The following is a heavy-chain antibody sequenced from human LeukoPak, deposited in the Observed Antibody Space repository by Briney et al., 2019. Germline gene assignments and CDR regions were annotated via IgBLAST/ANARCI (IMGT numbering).Heavy chain of an antibody. CDR2: IWYDGSDK. D-gene: IGHD5-12*01. J-gene: IGHJ4*02. V-gene: IGHV3-30*02. CDR1: GFTFSTSG. CDR3: AKVNIVATIPLDY. Sequence: PGGSLRLSCVASGFTFSTSGMHWVRQAPGKGLEWVAIIWYDGSDKYYADSVKGRFTISRDNSKNTLYLQMNSLRAEDTAVYYCAKVNIVATIPLDYWGQGTLVTVSS.